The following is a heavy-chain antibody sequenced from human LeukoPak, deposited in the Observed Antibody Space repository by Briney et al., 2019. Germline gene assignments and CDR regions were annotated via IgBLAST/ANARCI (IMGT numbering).Heavy chain of an antibody. Sequence: GGSLRLSCAASGXAFSSYSMNWVRQAPGKGLEWVSSISSSSSYIYSADSVKGRFTISRDNAKNSLFLQMNSLRAEDTAVYYCARDLTTVTTFDYWGQGTLVTVSS. CDR3: ARDLTTVTTFDY. D-gene: IGHD4-17*01. J-gene: IGHJ4*02. CDR1: GXAFSSYS. V-gene: IGHV3-21*01. CDR2: ISSSSSYI.